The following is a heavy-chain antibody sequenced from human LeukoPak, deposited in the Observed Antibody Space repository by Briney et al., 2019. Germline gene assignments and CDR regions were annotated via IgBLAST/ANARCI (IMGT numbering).Heavy chain of an antibody. V-gene: IGHV3-20*01. CDR3: AREWCSGGSCYPDFDY. D-gene: IGHD2-15*01. CDR2: INWNGGST. CDR1: GFTFDDYG. Sequence: PGGSLRLSCAASGFTFDDYGMSWVRQAQGKGLEWVSGINWNGGSTGYADSVKGRFTISRDNAKNSLYLQMNSLRAEDTALYHCAREWCSGGSCYPDFDYWGQGTLVTVSS. J-gene: IGHJ4*02.